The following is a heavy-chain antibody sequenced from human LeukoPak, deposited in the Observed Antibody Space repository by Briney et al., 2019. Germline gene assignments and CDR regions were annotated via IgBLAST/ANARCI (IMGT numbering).Heavy chain of an antibody. CDR2: ISSSSSYI. Sequence: GGSLRLSCAASGFTFSSYSMDWVRQAPGKGLEWVSSISSSSSYIYYADSVKGRLTISRDNAKNSLYLQMNSLRAEDTAVYYCARDAYYVPYYFDYWGQGTLVTVSS. CDR1: GFTFSSYS. V-gene: IGHV3-21*01. CDR3: ARDAYYVPYYFDY. J-gene: IGHJ4*02. D-gene: IGHD2/OR15-2a*01.